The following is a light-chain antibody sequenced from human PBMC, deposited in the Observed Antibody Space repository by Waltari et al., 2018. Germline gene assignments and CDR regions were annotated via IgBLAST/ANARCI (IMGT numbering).Light chain of an antibody. CDR2: GTS. Sequence: DMVMTQSPATLSLSPGDRATLSCRASQGISSNLAWYRHRPGQAPRLLMYGTSTRATGIPARFSGSGSGTEFTLTISSLQSEDSAVYYCQHYNNWPPVYTFGRGTNLEIK. CDR3: QHYNNWPPVYT. CDR1: QGISSN. V-gene: IGKV3-15*01. J-gene: IGKJ2*01.